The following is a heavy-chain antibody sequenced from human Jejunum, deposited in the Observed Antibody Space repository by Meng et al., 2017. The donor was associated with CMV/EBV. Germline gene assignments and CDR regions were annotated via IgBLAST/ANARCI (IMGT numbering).Heavy chain of an antibody. CDR1: GFSFRSYW. CDR3: ARITTYLTGVHGMDV. D-gene: IGHD3-3*01. CDR2: VNQDGSET. V-gene: IGHV3-7*01. J-gene: IGHJ6*02. Sequence: GFSFRSYWVAGVRQATGKGLEWVANVNQDGSETYYVDSVKGRFTIFRDNAKNSLYLQMNSLRADDTADYYCARITTYLTGVHGMDVWGQGTSVTVSS.